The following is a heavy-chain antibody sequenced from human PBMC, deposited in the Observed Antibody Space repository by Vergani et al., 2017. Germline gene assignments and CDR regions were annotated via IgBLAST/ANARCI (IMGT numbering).Heavy chain of an antibody. J-gene: IGHJ4*02. CDR2: IIPIFGTA. D-gene: IGHD6-13*01. Sequence: QVQLVQSGAAVKKPGSSVKVSCKASGGTFSSYAISWVRQAPGQGLEWMGGIIPIFGTANYAQKFQGRVTITADKSTSTAYMELSSLRSEDTAVYYCARDRHLPGIAAAGTGYFDYWGQGTLVTVSS. V-gene: IGHV1-69*06. CDR3: ARDRHLPGIAAAGTGYFDY. CDR1: GGTFSSYA.